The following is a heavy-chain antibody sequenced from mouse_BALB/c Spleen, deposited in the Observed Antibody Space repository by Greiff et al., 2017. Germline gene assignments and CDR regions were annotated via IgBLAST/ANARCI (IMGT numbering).Heavy chain of an antibody. D-gene: IGHD2-1*01. V-gene: IGHV1-63*02. CDR1: GYTFTNYW. CDR2: IYPGGGYT. CDR3: ARSFYYGNPSFYWYFDV. J-gene: IGHJ1*01. Sequence: VQLQQSGAELVRPGTSVKISCKASGYTFTNYWLGWVKQRPGHGLEWIGDIYPGGGYTNYNEKFKGKATLTADTSSSTAYMQLSSLTSEDSAVYFCARSFYYGNPSFYWYFDVWGAGTTVTVSS.